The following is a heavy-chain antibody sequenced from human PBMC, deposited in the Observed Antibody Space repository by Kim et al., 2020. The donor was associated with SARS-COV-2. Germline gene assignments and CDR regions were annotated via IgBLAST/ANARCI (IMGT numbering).Heavy chain of an antibody. Sequence: SETLSLTCSVSSGFVSDSSYYWGWIRQTPGKGLEWIATIYYSGSTYYNPSLASRVTISVDTSKNQFSLKLTSVTAADTALYYCARHRDCTNGVCYWSNWGQGTLVTVSS. D-gene: IGHD2-8*01. CDR1: SGFVSDSSYY. CDR2: IYYSGST. CDR3: ARHRDCTNGVCYWSN. V-gene: IGHV4-39*01. J-gene: IGHJ4*02.